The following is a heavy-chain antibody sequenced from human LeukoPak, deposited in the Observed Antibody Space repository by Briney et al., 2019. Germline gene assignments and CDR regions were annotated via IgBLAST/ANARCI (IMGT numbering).Heavy chain of an antibody. D-gene: IGHD2-2*01. J-gene: IGHJ4*02. CDR1: VYTFTNYY. V-gene: IGHV1-46*01. Sequence: GASVTVSYKPSVYTFTNYYMHWVRPAPGQGRAWMGIINPSGGSTSYAQKFQGRVTMTRDTSTSTVYMELSSLRSEDTAVYYGAKDCSSTSCRRDYWGQGALVTVSS. CDR2: INPSGGST. CDR3: AKDCSSTSCRRDY.